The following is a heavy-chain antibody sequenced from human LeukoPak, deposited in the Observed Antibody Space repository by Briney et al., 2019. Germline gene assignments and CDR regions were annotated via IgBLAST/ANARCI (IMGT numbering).Heavy chain of an antibody. Sequence: SETLSLTCTVSGGSISSGDYYWSWIRQPPGKGLEWIGYIYYSGSTYYNPSLKSRVTKSVYTSKNQFSLKLSSVTAGDTAVYFCAMEYYDILAGAFDTWGQGTMVTVSS. D-gene: IGHD3-9*01. CDR1: GGSISSGDYY. CDR3: AMEYYDILAGAFDT. CDR2: IYYSGST. J-gene: IGHJ3*02. V-gene: IGHV4-30-4*01.